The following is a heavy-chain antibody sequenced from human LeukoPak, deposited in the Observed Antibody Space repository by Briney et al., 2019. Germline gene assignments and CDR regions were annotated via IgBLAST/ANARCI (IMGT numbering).Heavy chain of an antibody. D-gene: IGHD2-15*01. CDR2: ITWDGGSA. Sequence: GGSLRLSCAASGFTFDDYAMHWVRQSPEKGLEWVSVITWDGGSAYYADSVKGRFTISRDNSKDCLYLQMNSLRAEDTALYYCAKGETGYSPYYMDVWGKGTTVTVSS. J-gene: IGHJ6*03. CDR1: GFTFDDYA. CDR3: AKGETGYSPYYMDV. V-gene: IGHV3-43D*03.